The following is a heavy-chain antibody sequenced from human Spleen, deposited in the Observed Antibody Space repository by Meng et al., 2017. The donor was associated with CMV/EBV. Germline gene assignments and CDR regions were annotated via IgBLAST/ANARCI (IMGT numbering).Heavy chain of an antibody. CDR3: ARDKQQLGYYYYGMDV. CDR2: IIPIFGTA. D-gene: IGHD6-13*01. CDR1: GGTFSSYA. Sequence: SVKVSCKASGGTFSSYAISWVRQAPGQGLEWMGGIIPIFGTANHAQKFQGRVTITTDESTSTAYMELSSLRSEDTAVYYCARDKQQLGYYYYGMDVWGQGTTVTVSS. J-gene: IGHJ6*02. V-gene: IGHV1-69*05.